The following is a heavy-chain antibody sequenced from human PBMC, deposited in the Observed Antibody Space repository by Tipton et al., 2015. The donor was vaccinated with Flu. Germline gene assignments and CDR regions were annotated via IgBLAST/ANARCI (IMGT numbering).Heavy chain of an antibody. CDR2: IYYSGST. J-gene: IGHJ6*02. CDR3: ARRGGSSGWFGMDV. D-gene: IGHD6-19*01. CDR1: GGSISSYY. V-gene: IGHV4-59*08. Sequence: TLSLTCTVSGGSISSYYWSRIRQPPGKGLEWIGYIYYSGSTNYNPSLKSRVTISVDTSKNQFSLKLSSVTAADTAVYYCARRGGSSGWFGMDVWGQGTTVTVSS.